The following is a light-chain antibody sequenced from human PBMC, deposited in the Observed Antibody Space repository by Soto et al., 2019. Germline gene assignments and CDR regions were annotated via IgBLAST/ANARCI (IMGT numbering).Light chain of an antibody. V-gene: IGLV6-57*04. CDR3: QSYDSSNHVV. CDR2: EDN. J-gene: IGLJ2*01. Sequence: FMLTQPHSVSESPGKTVTISCTRSSGSIASNYVQWYQQRPGSAPTTVIYEDNQRPSGVPDRFSGSIDSSSXXXSLTISGLXTEDEADYYCQSYDSSNHVVFGGGTQXTVL. CDR1: SGSIASNY.